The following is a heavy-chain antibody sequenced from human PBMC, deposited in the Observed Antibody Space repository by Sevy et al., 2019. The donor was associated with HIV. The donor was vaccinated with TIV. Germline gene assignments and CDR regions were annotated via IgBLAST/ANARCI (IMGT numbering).Heavy chain of an antibody. CDR1: GFTFSSYW. CDR2: LSSDGSTT. CDR3: TSVYDITRNGHYFAY. D-gene: IGHD1-1*01. Sequence: GGSLRLSCAASGFTFSSYWMNWVRQAPGKGLVWVSRLSSDGSTTIYADSVKGRFTISRDNAKNTLYLQINSLRAEDTAVYYCTSVYDITRNGHYFAYWGQGTLVTVSS. J-gene: IGHJ4*02. V-gene: IGHV3-74*01.